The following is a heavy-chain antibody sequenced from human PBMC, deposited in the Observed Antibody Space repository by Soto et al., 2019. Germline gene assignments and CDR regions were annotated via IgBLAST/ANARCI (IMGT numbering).Heavy chain of an antibody. J-gene: IGHJ4*02. V-gene: IGHV3-23*01. Sequence: EVQLLESGGGLVQPGGSLRLSCAASGFTFSSYAMSWVRQAPGKGLEWVSAISGSGGSTYYADSVKGRFTISRDNSKNTLYLQMNSLRVEDTAVYYCAKRGGGVGYFDYWGQGTLVTVSS. D-gene: IGHD1-26*01. CDR1: GFTFSSYA. CDR2: ISGSGGST. CDR3: AKRGGGVGYFDY.